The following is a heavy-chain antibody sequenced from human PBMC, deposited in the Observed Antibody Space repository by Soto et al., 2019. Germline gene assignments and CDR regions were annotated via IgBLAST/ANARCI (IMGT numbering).Heavy chain of an antibody. CDR3: ARRTVNIRTFYSGLKTHCFDY. D-gene: IGHD6-19*01. Sequence: QLQLQESSPGLVKPSETLSLTCAVSGGSISSSSYYWGWIRQPPGKGLEWIGSIYYSGSTYYTPSLQSRVAISVDTSKNQFSLKLNSATAADTAVYYCARRTVNIRTFYSGLKTHCFDYWGQGTLVTVSS. CDR1: GGSISSSSYY. V-gene: IGHV4-39*01. J-gene: IGHJ4*02. CDR2: IYYSGST.